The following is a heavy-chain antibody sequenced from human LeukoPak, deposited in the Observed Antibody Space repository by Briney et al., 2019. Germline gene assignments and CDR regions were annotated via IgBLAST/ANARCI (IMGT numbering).Heavy chain of an antibody. V-gene: IGHV3-9*01. J-gene: IGHJ3*02. Sequence: GRSLRLSCAASGFTFDDYAMHWVRQAPGKGLEWVSGISWNSGSIGYADSVKGRFTISRDNAKISLYLQMNSLRAEDTALYYCAKGNVVVVAATAFDIWGQGTMVTVSS. CDR3: AKGNVVVVAATAFDI. CDR2: ISWNSGSI. D-gene: IGHD2-15*01. CDR1: GFTFDDYA.